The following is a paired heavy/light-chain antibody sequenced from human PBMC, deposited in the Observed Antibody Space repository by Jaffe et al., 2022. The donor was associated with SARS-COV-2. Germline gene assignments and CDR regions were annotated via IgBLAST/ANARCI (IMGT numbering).Light chain of an antibody. CDR1: QTISTY. Sequence: DIQMTQSPSSLSASVGDRVTITCRAIQTISTYLNWYQHKPGRAPKLLIFGASTLQSGVPSRFSGSGSGTDFTLTISSLQTEDFATYYCQQSYSSPRITFGQGTRLEI. CDR3: QQSYSSPRIT. J-gene: IGKJ5*01. CDR2: GAS. V-gene: IGKV1-39*01.
Heavy chain of an antibody. J-gene: IGHJ5*02. V-gene: IGHV4-39*01. CDR1: GGSISSNAHY. Sequence: QLQLQESGPGLVKPSETLSLTCNVSGGSISSNAHYWGWIRQPPGRGLEWIGNIYFTGNSYYSPSLKSRVAISVDKSKNQFSLRLTSVTAADTALYYCARLRTFGGVFETWGQGTLVTVSS. D-gene: IGHD3-16*01. CDR2: IYFTGNS. CDR3: ARLRTFGGVFET.